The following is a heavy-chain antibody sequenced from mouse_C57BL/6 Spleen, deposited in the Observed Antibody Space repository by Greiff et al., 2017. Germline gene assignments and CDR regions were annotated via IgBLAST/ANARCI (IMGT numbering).Heavy chain of an antibody. V-gene: IGHV1-55*01. J-gene: IGHJ3*01. CDR3: ARYPGTSWFAY. CDR2: IYPGSGST. CDR1: GYTFTSYW. Sequence: QVHVKQPGAELVKPGASVKMSCKASGYTFTSYWITWVKQRPGQGLEWIGDIYPGSGSTNYNEKFKSKATLTVDTSSSTAYMQLSSLTSEDSAVYYCARYPGTSWFAYWGQGTLVTVSA. D-gene: IGHD4-1*01.